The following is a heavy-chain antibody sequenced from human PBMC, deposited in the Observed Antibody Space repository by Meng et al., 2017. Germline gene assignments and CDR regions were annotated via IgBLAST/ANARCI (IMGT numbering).Heavy chain of an antibody. D-gene: IGHD5-12*01. Sequence: QGQVVQSGAEVKKPGASVKVSCKASGYTFTSYDINWVRQATGQGLEWMGWMNPNSGNTDYAQKFQGRVTMTRNTSINTAYMELSSLRSDDTAVYFCARANTYSGYDYGYWGQGTLVTVSS. J-gene: IGHJ4*02. CDR1: GYTFTSYD. CDR2: MNPNSGNT. V-gene: IGHV1-8*01. CDR3: ARANTYSGYDYGY.